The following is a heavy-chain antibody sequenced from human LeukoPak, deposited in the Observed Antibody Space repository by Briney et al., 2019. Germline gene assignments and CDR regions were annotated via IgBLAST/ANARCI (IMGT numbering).Heavy chain of an antibody. CDR1: GGSISSGGYS. V-gene: IGHV4-30-2*01. D-gene: IGHD6-25*01. CDR3: ARQDGFRAYDY. CDR2: IYHSGST. J-gene: IGHJ4*02. Sequence: PSETLSLTCAVSGGSISSGGYSWSWIRQPPGKGLEWIGYIYHSGSTYYNPSLKSRVTISVDRSKNQFSLKLSSVTAADTAVYYCARQDGFRAYDYWGQGTLVTVSP.